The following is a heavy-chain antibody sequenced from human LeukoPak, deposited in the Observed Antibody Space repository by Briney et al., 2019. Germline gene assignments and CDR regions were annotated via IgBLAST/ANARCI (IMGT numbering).Heavy chain of an antibody. V-gene: IGHV3-23*01. CDR2: IRDSGSST. CDR3: AKDPIFSGSYGVFDS. Sequence: GGSLRLSCAASGFTFSSYAMSWVRQAPGKGLEWVSAIRDSGSSTHYADSVKGRFTTSRDNSKNTLFLQMNSLRAEDTAIYYCAKDPIFSGSYGVFDSWGQGTLVTVSS. J-gene: IGHJ4*02. D-gene: IGHD1-26*01. CDR1: GFTFSSYA.